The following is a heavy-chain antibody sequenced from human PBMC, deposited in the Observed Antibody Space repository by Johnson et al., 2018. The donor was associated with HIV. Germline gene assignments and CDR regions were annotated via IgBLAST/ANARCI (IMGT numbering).Heavy chain of an antibody. D-gene: IGHD6-13*01. CDR2: MWYDGSNN. CDR1: RFTFSTYG. Sequence: QLPLVVSGGAVVQPGRSLRLSCAASRFTFSTYGMHCVRQAPGKGLAWLAVMWYDGSNNYYADSVKGPFTISRDNSKNTLYLQMNSLRAEDTAVYYCAKDGAAAGTVGADAFDIWGQGTMVTVSS. J-gene: IGHJ3*02. V-gene: IGHV3-33*06. CDR3: AKDGAAAGTVGADAFDI.